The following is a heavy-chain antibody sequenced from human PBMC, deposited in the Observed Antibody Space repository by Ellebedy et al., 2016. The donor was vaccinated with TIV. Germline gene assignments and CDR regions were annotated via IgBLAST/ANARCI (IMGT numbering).Heavy chain of an antibody. J-gene: IGHJ4*02. V-gene: IGHV3-48*04. CDR1: GFIFSSYY. Sequence: GESLKISCVASGFIFSSYYMTWVRQAPGKCPPWISSISRIGGMMDHADSVKGRFTISRDNAKNSLYLQLSCLRAEDTAVYYCARRSRGPSYYFNYWGQGALVTVSS. CDR3: ARRSRGPSYYFNY. D-gene: IGHD3-10*01. CDR2: ISRIGGMM.